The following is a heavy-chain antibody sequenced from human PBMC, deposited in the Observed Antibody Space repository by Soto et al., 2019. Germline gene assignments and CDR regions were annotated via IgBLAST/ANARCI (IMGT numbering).Heavy chain of an antibody. D-gene: IGHD4-17*01. Sequence: SETLSLTCTVSGCSISSSSYYWGWIRQPPGKGLEWIGSIYYSGSTYYNPSLKSRVTISVDTSKNQFSLKLSSVTAADTAVYYCARGSDYVRNVDYWGQGTLVTVSS. CDR3: ARGSDYVRNVDY. CDR2: IYYSGST. CDR1: GCSISSSSYY. V-gene: IGHV4-39*01. J-gene: IGHJ4*02.